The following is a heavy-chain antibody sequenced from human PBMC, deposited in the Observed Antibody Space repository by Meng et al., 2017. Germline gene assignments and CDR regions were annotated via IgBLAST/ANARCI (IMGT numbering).Heavy chain of an antibody. CDR1: GYTLTSYA. Sequence: QGRWVNAGSKLKKPVASVNVSCKASGYTLTSYAMNWVRQAPGKGLEWMGWINTNTWNPTYAQGFTGRFVFSLDTSVSTAYLQISSLKAEDTAVYYCAREPYGYFTDYWGQGTLVTVSS. CDR3: AREPYGYFTDY. J-gene: IGHJ4*02. V-gene: IGHV7-4-1*02. CDR2: INTNTWNP. D-gene: IGHD5-18*01.